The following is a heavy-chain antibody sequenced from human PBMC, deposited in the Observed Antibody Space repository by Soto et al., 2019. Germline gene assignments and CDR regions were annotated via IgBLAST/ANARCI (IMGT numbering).Heavy chain of an antibody. CDR2: IGTTGDT. Sequence: GGSLRLSCAASGFMFSIYDMHWVRQPAGKGLEWVSAIGTTGDTYYAGSVKGRFTISREDAKSSLYLRVNSLRVGDTAVYYCARGSRLGSGSLRPGPSDIFDIWGQGTMVTVSS. D-gene: IGHD3-10*01. V-gene: IGHV3-13*01. CDR3: ARGSRLGSGSLRPGPSDIFDI. J-gene: IGHJ3*02. CDR1: GFMFSIYD.